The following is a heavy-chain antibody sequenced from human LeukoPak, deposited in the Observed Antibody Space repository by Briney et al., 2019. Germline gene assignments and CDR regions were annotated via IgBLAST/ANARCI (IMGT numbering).Heavy chain of an antibody. D-gene: IGHD3-10*01. Sequence: GGALQISCQASGYPFISYWIAWVRQLSGKDLEWLGIIYPGASDVKYNPSFQGLVTISADKSISTAYLLWSGLRASDTAKYYCARAGSGSSSYGMDVWGKGTTVTVSS. CDR3: ARAGSGSSSYGMDV. J-gene: IGHJ6*04. CDR2: IYPGASDV. V-gene: IGHV5-51*01. CDR1: GYPFISYW.